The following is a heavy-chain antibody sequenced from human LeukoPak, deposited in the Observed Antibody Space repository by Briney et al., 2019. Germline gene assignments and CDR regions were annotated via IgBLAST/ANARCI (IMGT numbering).Heavy chain of an antibody. CDR1: GFTFSKVW. CDR3: CGTRGDL. D-gene: IGHD1-14*01. Sequence: GGSLRLSCEASGFTFSKVWMSWVRQAPGKGLEWVGRIKSKSDDGTRDYAPPVRGRFTISRDDSKSTVYLQMKSLRSEDTGVYYCCGTRGDLWGQGTLVTVSS. CDR2: IKSKSDDGTR. V-gene: IGHV3-15*01. J-gene: IGHJ5*02.